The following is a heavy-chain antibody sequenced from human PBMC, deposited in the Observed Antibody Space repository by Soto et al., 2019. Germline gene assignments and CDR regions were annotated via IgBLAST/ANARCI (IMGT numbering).Heavy chain of an antibody. J-gene: IGHJ4*02. V-gene: IGHV3-64*01. D-gene: IGHD3-10*01. Sequence: GGSLRLSCAASGFTFSSYAIHWVRQAPGKGLEYVSAISSNGDNTYYANSVEGRFTISRDNSKNTLYLQMGSLRAEDMAVYYCAKDPLYYYGSGSYPYFDYWGQGTLVTVSS. CDR1: GFTFSSYA. CDR3: AKDPLYYYGSGSYPYFDY. CDR2: ISSNGDNT.